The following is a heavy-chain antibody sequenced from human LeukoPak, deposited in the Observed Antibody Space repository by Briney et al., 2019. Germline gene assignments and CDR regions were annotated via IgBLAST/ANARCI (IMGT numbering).Heavy chain of an antibody. CDR3: ARVVTTYYYGSGSYYNPTYFDY. D-gene: IGHD3-10*01. CDR2: VNGDGSST. CDR1: GVTLRSYR. Sequence: PGGSLRLFCAPSGVTLRSYRMHWLRHALGQGLVWFSRVNGDGSSTSYAAAVKGRFTTSRDNAKHTLYLQMNSLRAEDTAVYYCARVVTTYYYGSGSYYNPTYFDYWGQGTLVTVSP. V-gene: IGHV3-74*01. J-gene: IGHJ4*02.